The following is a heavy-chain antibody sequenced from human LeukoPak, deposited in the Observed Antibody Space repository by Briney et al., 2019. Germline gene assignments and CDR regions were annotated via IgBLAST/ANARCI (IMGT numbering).Heavy chain of an antibody. J-gene: IGHJ4*02. CDR3: ARFAVHRRLAVAGQFGLDY. CDR1: GYIFTSYY. CDR2: INPSGGNT. Sequence: ASVKVSCKASGYIFTSYYIHWGRQAPGQGLEWMGIINPSGGNTNYAQKFQGRVTMTRDTSTSTVYMELSSLRSGDTAVYYCARFAVHRRLAVAGQFGLDYWGQGTLVTVSS. V-gene: IGHV1-46*01. D-gene: IGHD6-19*01.